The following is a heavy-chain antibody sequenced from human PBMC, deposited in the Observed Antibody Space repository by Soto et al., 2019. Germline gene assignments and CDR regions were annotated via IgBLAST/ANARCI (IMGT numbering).Heavy chain of an antibody. CDR1: GGTFSSYT. CDR3: ARGEHIVVMVESRRAFDI. D-gene: IGHD2-15*01. V-gene: IGHV1-69*02. J-gene: IGHJ3*02. Sequence: SVKVSCKASGGTFSSYTISWVRQAPGQGLEWMGRIIPILGIANYAQKFQGRVTITADKSTSTAYMELSSLRSEDTAVYYCARGEHIVVMVESRRAFDIWGQGTMVTVSS. CDR2: IIPILGIA.